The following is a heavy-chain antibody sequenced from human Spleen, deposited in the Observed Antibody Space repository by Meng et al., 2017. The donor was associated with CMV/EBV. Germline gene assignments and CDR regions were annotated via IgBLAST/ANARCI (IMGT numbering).Heavy chain of an antibody. V-gene: IGHV1-2*02. CDR3: ARELGDDYGGKRTDY. CDR1: GYTFTGYY. CDR2: IKPNSGGT. D-gene: IGHD4-23*01. J-gene: IGHJ4*02. Sequence: SGYTFTGYYMHWVRQDPGQGREWMGWIKPNSGGTNYAQKFQGRVTMTRDTSIGTAYMELSRLRSDDTAVYYCARELGDDYGGKRTDYWGQGTLVTVSS.